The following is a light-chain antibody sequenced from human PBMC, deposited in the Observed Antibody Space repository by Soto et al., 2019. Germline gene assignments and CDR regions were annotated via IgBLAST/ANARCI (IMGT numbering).Light chain of an antibody. Sequence: DIPMPQSPSSLSASVGDRVTITCRASHSISSFLNWYQQKPGKAPKLLIYPASRLQSGVPSRFSGSGSGTDFTLTISSLQPEDFATYYGQQSYSTPPTFGQGNKVEIK. J-gene: IGKJ1*01. CDR2: PAS. V-gene: IGKV1-39*01. CDR1: HSISSF. CDR3: QQSYSTPPT.